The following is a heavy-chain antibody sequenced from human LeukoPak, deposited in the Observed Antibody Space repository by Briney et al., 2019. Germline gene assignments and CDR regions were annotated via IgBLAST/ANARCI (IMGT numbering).Heavy chain of an antibody. V-gene: IGHV4-59*02. CDR1: GGSVSNYY. CDR2: IYYSGST. D-gene: IGHD2-21*02. J-gene: IGHJ4*02. CDR3: ARVGTYCGGDCYIDY. Sequence: PSETLSLTCTVSGGSVSNYYWSWIRQPPGRGPEWIGYIYYSGSTNYNPSFKRRVIISLDTSKNQFSLKLSSVTAADTAVYYCARVGTYCGGDCYIDYWGQGTLVTVSS.